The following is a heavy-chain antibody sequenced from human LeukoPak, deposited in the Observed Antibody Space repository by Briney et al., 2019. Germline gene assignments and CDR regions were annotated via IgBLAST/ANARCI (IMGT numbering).Heavy chain of an antibody. Sequence: PGGSLRLSCVASGFTFSSYALSWVRQAPGKGLEWVSTIGGGGENTYYADSVKGRFTISGDSSKNTVYLHMKSLRAEDTAVYFCAKVLTGSQDYWGQGTLVTVSS. V-gene: IGHV3-23*01. CDR3: AKVLTGSQDY. CDR2: IGGGGENT. CDR1: GFTFSSYA. J-gene: IGHJ4*02. D-gene: IGHD1-14*01.